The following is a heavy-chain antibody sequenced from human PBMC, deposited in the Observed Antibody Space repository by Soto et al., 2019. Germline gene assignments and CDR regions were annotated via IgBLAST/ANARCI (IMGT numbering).Heavy chain of an antibody. Sequence: PGGSLRLPRATSGFTFSSYTMRWVRQASGKGLECLGVKTYDGSNQYDTDTVKARFTITRDNSRHMRFLQMNSLRPDDTAVYYCARAPSGSYPEFDYWGQGTLVTVSS. D-gene: IGHD1-26*01. V-gene: IGHV3-30-3*01. CDR2: KTYDGSNQ. CDR3: ARAPSGSYPEFDY. J-gene: IGHJ4*02. CDR1: GFTFSSYT.